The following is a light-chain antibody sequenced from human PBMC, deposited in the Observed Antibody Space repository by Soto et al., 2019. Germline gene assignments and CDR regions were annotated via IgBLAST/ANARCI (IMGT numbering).Light chain of an antibody. Sequence: QSVLTQPPSASGSPGQSVTISCTGSSSDVGGYNYVSWYQQHPGKAPKLMIYEVSKRPSGVPDRLSGSKSGNTASLTVSGLQAEDEADYYCSPYGGSNTVVFGGGTKVTVL. J-gene: IGLJ2*01. CDR2: EVS. V-gene: IGLV2-8*01. CDR1: SSDVGGYNY. CDR3: SPYGGSNTVV.